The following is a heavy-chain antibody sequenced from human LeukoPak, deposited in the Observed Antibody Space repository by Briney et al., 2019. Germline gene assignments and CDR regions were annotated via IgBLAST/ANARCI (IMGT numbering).Heavy chain of an antibody. Sequence: ASVKVSCKASGYTFTSYYMHWVRQAPGQGLEWMGIINPSGGSTSYAQKFQGRVTMTRDTSTSTVYMELSSLRSEDTAVYYCARDKVPYGSGSQLVYYYGMDVWGQGTTVTVFS. CDR3: ARDKVPYGSGSQLVYYYGMDV. CDR2: INPSGGST. J-gene: IGHJ6*02. D-gene: IGHD3-10*01. V-gene: IGHV1-46*01. CDR1: GYTFTSYY.